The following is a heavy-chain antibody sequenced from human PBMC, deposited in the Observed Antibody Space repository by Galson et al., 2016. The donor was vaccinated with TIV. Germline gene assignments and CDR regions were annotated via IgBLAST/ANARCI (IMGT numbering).Heavy chain of an antibody. CDR3: SRAIVKRDFYGLDV. CDR1: GFSLTTSQMC. CDR2: IDWDDDK. D-gene: IGHD1-26*01. V-gene: IGHV2-70*17. J-gene: IGHJ6*02. Sequence: PALVKPTQTLTLTCTFSGFSLTTSQMCVNWIRRSPGKALEWLARIDWDDDKFYITSLKTRLTISKDSCKNQVVLTLTNMDPMDTGTYYCSRAIVKRDFYGLDVWGQGTTVTVPS.